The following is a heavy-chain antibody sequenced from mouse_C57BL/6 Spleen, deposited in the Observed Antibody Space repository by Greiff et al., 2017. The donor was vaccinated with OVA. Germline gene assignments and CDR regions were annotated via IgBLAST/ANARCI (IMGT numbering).Heavy chain of an antibody. V-gene: IGHV1-5*01. Sequence: EVQLQQSGTVLARPGASVKMSCKTSGYTFTSYWMHWVKQRPGQGLEWIGAIYPGNSDTSYNQKFKGKAKLTAVTSASTAYMELSSLTNEDSAVYYCTRITTVVAPYYFDYWGQGTTLTVSS. D-gene: IGHD1-1*01. CDR2: IYPGNSDT. J-gene: IGHJ2*01. CDR1: GYTFTSYW. CDR3: TRITTVVAPYYFDY.